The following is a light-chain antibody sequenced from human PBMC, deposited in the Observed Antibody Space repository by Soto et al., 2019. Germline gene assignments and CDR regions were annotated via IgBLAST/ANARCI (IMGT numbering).Light chain of an antibody. Sequence: QSVLTQPASVSGSPGQSITISFTGTSSDVGGYNFVSWYQQHPGKAPKLMISEVSNRPSGVSNRFSGSKSGNTASLTISGLQAEDEAYYYCSSYTITTALVFGSGTKVTVL. CDR2: EVS. CDR3: SSYTITTALV. V-gene: IGLV2-14*01. J-gene: IGLJ1*01. CDR1: SSDVGGYNF.